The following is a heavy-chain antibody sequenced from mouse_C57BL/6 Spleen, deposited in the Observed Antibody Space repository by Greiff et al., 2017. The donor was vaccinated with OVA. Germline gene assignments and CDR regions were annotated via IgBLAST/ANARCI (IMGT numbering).Heavy chain of an antibody. J-gene: IGHJ4*01. D-gene: IGHD2-13*01. CDR2: IDPSDSET. CDR1: GYTFTSYW. Sequence: QVQLQQPGAELVRPGSSVKLSCKASGYTFTSYWMHWVKQRPIQGLEWIGNIDPSDSETHYNQKFKDKATLTVDKSSSTAYMQLSSLTSEDSAVYYCEIEAYYGDYYYAMDYWGQGTSVTVSS. CDR3: EIEAYYGDYYYAMDY. V-gene: IGHV1-52*01.